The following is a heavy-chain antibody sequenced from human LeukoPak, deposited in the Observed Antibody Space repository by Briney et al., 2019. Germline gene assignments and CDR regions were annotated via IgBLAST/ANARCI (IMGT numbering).Heavy chain of an antibody. CDR2: INHGGST. J-gene: IGHJ4*02. Sequence: SETLSLTCAVSGGSFSGHYWNWIRQPPGKGLEWIGEINHGGSTNYNPSLKSRVTISVDTSQNQFSLRLSSVTAADTAVYYCARGRYVTTRGGAAAGFLDYWGQGTLVSVSS. CDR1: GGSFSGHY. V-gene: IGHV4-34*01. D-gene: IGHD6-13*01. CDR3: ARGRYVTTRGGAAAGFLDY.